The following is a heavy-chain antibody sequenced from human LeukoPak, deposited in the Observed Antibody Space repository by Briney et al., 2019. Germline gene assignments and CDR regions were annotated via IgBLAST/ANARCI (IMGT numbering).Heavy chain of an antibody. J-gene: IGHJ4*02. CDR3: AREFSYTTGWSSFDD. CDR1: AFTFSRYA. CDR2: ISYDGSNK. D-gene: IGHD6-19*01. V-gene: IGHV3-30*04. Sequence: GGSLRLSCAAAAFTFSRYAMHWVRQAPGKGLEWVAAISYDGSNKYYADSVKGRFTIPRDNSKNTLYLQMNSLRAEDTAVFYCAREFSYTTGWSSFDDWGRGTLVTVSS.